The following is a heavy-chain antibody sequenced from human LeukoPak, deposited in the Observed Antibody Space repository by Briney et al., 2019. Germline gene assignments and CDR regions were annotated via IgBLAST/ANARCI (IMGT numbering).Heavy chain of an antibody. J-gene: IGHJ4*02. Sequence: GGSLSLSCTIYALTLRSIEWIWVPQDQGKGRRGVSYMSRSGTTIYYADSVKGRFTISRDNAKNSLYLQMNSLRVEDTAVYYCATRVPYTGYKNWGQGTLVTVSS. V-gene: IGHV3-48*03. CDR3: ATRVPYTGYKN. CDR2: MSRSGTTI. CDR1: ALTLRSI. D-gene: IGHD5-24*01.